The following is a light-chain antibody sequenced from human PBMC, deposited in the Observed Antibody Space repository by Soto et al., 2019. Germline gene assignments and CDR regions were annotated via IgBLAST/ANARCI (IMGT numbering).Light chain of an antibody. CDR1: HRISSTF. V-gene: IGKV3D-15*01. CDR3: QQYNNWPPAWT. Sequence: SVLTQSPGSLSFAPGERASLSCRASHRISSTFLAWYQQKPGQAPRLLIYGASSRATGIPDRFSGSGSGTEFTLTISSLQSEDFAVYYCQQYNNWPPAWTFGQGTKVDIK. CDR2: GAS. J-gene: IGKJ1*01.